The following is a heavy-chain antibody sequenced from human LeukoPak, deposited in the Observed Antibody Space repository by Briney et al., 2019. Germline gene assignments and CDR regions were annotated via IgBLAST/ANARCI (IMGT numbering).Heavy chain of an antibody. CDR1: GFIFDDYA. J-gene: IGHJ4*02. V-gene: IGHV3-9*03. D-gene: IGHD2-15*01. CDR2: MSWNSGTI. Sequence: GGSLRLSCAAHGFIFDDYAMHWVRQAPGKGLEWVSGMSWNSGTIGYADSVKGRFTISRDNAKNSLFLQMNSLRPEDMALYYCAKDVSLGYCSGGSCSAHFDYWGQGTLVTVSS. CDR3: AKDVSLGYCSGGSCSAHFDY.